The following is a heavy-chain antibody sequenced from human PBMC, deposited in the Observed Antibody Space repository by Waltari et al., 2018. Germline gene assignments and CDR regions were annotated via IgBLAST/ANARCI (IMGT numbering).Heavy chain of an antibody. Sequence: QLQLQGSGPGLVNPSETLSLTCTVSGGSIRSRSYYWVWVRQPPGKGLEWIGTIYYSGSTYYNPSLQSRVTISVDTSKSQFSLKLSSVTAADTAVYYCARHGRKGSIVRGPDSWGQGTLVTVSS. V-gene: IGHV4-39*01. J-gene: IGHJ4*02. CDR2: IYYSGST. CDR1: GGSIRSRSYY. CDR3: ARHGRKGSIVRGPDS. D-gene: IGHD1-26*01.